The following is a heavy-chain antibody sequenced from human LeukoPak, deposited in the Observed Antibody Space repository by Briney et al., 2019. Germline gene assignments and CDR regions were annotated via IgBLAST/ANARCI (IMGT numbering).Heavy chain of an antibody. CDR3: AKDPYGTRYFDY. CDR2: IQYDGSTE. D-gene: IGHD2-2*01. J-gene: IGHJ4*02. CDR1: GFTFGSYG. Sequence: GGSLRLSCAASGFTFGSYGMHWVRQAPGKGLEWVAFIQYDGSTEYYADSVKGRFTFSRDNSKNTLYLQLNSLRAEDTAVYYCAKDPYGTRYFDYWGQGTLVTVSS. V-gene: IGHV3-30*02.